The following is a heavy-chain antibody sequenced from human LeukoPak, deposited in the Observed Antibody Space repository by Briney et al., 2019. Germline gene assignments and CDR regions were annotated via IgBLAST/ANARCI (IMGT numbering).Heavy chain of an antibody. CDR1: GGSFSTYY. J-gene: IGHJ4*02. CDR2: IYHSGST. V-gene: IGHV4-34*01. D-gene: IGHD2-2*01. Sequence: SETLSLTCAVYGGSFSTYYWSWIRQPPGKGLEWIGYIYHSGSTYYNPSLKSRVTISVDRSKNQFSLKLGSVTAADTAVYYCARALVVVPAAIDYWGQGTLVTVSS. CDR3: ARALVVVPAAIDY.